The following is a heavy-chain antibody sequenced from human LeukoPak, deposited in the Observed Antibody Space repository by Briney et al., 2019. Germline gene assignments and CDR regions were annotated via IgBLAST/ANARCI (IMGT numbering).Heavy chain of an antibody. CDR3: ASSYGRYFDY. D-gene: IGHD5-18*01. CDR1: GFTFGDYY. Sequence: PGGSLRLSCAASGFTFGDYYMSWVRQAPGKGLEWVSVIYSGGSTYYADSVKGRFTISRDNSKNTLYLQMNSLRAEDTAVYYCASSYGRYFDYWGQGTLVTVSS. CDR2: IYSGGST. V-gene: IGHV3-66*01. J-gene: IGHJ4*02.